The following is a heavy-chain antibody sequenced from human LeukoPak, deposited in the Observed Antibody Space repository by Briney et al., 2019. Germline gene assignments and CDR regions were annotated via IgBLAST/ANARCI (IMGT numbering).Heavy chain of an antibody. D-gene: IGHD5-18*01. Sequence: GGPLRLSCAASGFTFSSYGMHWVRQAPGKGLEWVAVISYDGSNKYYADSVKGRFTISRDNSKNTLYLQMNSLRAEDTAVYYCAKGSAGYGYGDWGQGTLVTVSS. J-gene: IGHJ4*02. CDR3: AKGSAGYGYGD. V-gene: IGHV3-30*18. CDR2: ISYDGSNK. CDR1: GFTFSSYG.